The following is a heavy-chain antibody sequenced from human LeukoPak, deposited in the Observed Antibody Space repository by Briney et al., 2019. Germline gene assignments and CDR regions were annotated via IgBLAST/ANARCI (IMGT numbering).Heavy chain of an antibody. CDR2: ISGSGGST. V-gene: IGHV3-23*01. CDR3: AKDPYCSGGSCPDY. J-gene: IGHJ4*02. D-gene: IGHD2-15*01. Sequence: PGGSLRLSCAASGFTFSSYAMSWVRHAPGKGLEWVSAISGSGGSTYYADSVKGRFTISRDNSKNTLYLQMNSLRAEDTAVYYCAKDPYCSGGSCPDYWGQGTLVTVSS. CDR1: GFTFSSYA.